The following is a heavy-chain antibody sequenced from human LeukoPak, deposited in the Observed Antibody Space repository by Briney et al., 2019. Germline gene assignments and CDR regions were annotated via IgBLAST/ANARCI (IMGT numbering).Heavy chain of an antibody. Sequence: GASVKVSCKASGYTFISYYMHWVRQAPGQGLEWMGLIHPSGGSTSYAQKFQGRVTMTRDTSTSTVYMELSSLRSEDTAVYYCARAKRNYCSSTSCYLDYWGQGTLVTVSS. CDR1: GYTFISYY. D-gene: IGHD2-2*01. CDR3: ARAKRNYCSSTSCYLDY. CDR2: IHPSGGST. V-gene: IGHV1-46*01. J-gene: IGHJ4*02.